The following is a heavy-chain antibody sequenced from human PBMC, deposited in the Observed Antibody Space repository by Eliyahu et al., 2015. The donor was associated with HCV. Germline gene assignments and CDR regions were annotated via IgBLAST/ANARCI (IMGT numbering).Heavy chain of an antibody. D-gene: IGHD3-22*01. CDR1: GYXFTSYX. CDR2: INPSGGXT. J-gene: IGHJ4*02. CDR3: AREGHYYDSSGNFDY. Sequence: QVQLVQSGAEVKKPGASVKVSCKASGYXFTSYXXHWVRQAPGXGLEWXGIINPSGGXTSYAQKFQGRVTMTRDTSTSTVYMELSSLRSEDTAVYYCAREGHYYDSSGNFDYWGQGTLVTVSS. V-gene: IGHV1-46*01.